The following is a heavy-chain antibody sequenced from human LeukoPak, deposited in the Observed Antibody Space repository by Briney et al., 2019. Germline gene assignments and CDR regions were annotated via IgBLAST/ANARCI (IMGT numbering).Heavy chain of an antibody. V-gene: IGHV3-11*04. D-gene: IGHD6-19*01. CDR3: ARHARVAGFDY. CDR2: ISNSGTTI. J-gene: IGHJ4*02. CDR1: RFTFSDFY. Sequence: GGSLRLSCAASRFTFSDFYMSWIRQAPEKGLEWISYISNSGTTIYYADSVKGRFTNSRDNAKNSLYLQMNSLRAEDTAVYYCARHARVAGFDYWGLGTLVTVSS.